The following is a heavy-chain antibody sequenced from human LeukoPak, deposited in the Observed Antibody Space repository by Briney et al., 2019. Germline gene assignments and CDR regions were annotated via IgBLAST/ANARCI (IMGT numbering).Heavy chain of an antibody. Sequence: GESLKISCKASGYSFTSYWVGWVRQMPGIGLEWMGIIYPADSDTRYSPSFQGQVTISADKSTSTAYLQWSSLKASDTAMYYCARSMLRGVNFNYWGQGTLVIVSS. D-gene: IGHD3-10*01. CDR3: ARSMLRGVNFNY. V-gene: IGHV5-51*01. CDR2: IYPADSDT. J-gene: IGHJ4*02. CDR1: GYSFTSYW.